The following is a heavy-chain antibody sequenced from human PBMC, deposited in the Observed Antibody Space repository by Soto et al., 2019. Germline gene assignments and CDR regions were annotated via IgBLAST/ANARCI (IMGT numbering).Heavy chain of an antibody. J-gene: IGHJ6*03. V-gene: IGHV3-30*18. Sequence: QVQLVESGGGVVQPGSSLRLSCAGSGFTFSSYGMHWVRQAPGKGLEWVAVISYDGGNKYYADSVKGRFTISRDNSKYTLYLQMNSLRAEVTAVYYCAKDRGGYCSGGSCYYYYYMDGWGKGTTVTVSS. CDR2: ISYDGGNK. CDR1: GFTFSSYG. CDR3: AKDRGGYCSGGSCYYYYYMDG. D-gene: IGHD2-15*01.